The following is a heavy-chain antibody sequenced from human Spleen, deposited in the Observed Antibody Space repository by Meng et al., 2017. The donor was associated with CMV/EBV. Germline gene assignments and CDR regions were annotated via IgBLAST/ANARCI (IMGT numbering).Heavy chain of an antibody. CDR2: MNPSSGDT. V-gene: IGHV1-8*03. Sequence: ASVKVSCKASGYTFTSYEINWVRQATGQGLEWMGWMNPSSGDTGYAQKFQGGVTITRNTSISTAYMELRSLRSDDTAVYYCARGERQPFYGLDVWGQGTTVTVSS. CDR1: GYTFTSYE. J-gene: IGHJ6*02. D-gene: IGHD1-1*01. CDR3: ARGERQPFYGLDV.